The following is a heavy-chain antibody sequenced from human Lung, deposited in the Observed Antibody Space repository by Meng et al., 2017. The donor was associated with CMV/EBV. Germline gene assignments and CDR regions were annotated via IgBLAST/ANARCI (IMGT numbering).Heavy chain of an antibody. CDR2: ISAGGGST. CDR3: AKDWSRYCTSTSCYKPWLDP. CDR1: AFTFSNYG. V-gene: IGHV3-23*01. J-gene: IGHJ5*02. Sequence: GGSLRLXCAASAFTFSNYGMSWVRRAPGRGLEWVSGISAGGGSTYYADSVKGRFTVSRDNSKNTLYLQMNSLRAEDTAVYYCAKDWSRYCTSTSCYKPWLDPWRQGTLVTVSS. D-gene: IGHD2-2*01.